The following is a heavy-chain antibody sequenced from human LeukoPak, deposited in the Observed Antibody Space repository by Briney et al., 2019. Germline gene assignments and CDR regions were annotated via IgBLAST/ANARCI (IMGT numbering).Heavy chain of an antibody. CDR3: ARDGTAAGLYFDL. V-gene: IGHV3-7*01. J-gene: IGHJ4*01. Sequence: GGSLRLSCEVSGFTSTDYWMNWVRQAPGKGPEWVASIRQDGSEKTYVDSVKGRFTISRDNTKNSLSLQLNGLRAEDTAVYYCARDGTAAGLYFDLWGQGTLVTVSS. CDR1: GFTSTDYW. CDR2: IRQDGSEK. D-gene: IGHD6-13*01.